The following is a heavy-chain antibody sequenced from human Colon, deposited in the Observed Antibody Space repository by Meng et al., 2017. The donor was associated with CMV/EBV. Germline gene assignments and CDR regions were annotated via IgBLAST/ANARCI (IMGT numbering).Heavy chain of an antibody. V-gene: IGHV1-2*02. Sequence: QVQPVQAGAEVTEPGASVKVSCKTSGYTFNGYFMHWVRQAPGQGLEWMGWINPVTGDTSYAQKFQVRVTMTRDTSISTAYMELSSLRSDDTAVYYCATFGGDFDYWGQGTLVTVSS. J-gene: IGHJ4*02. CDR3: ATFGGDFDY. CDR2: INPVTGDT. CDR1: GYTFNGYF. D-gene: IGHD3-3*01.